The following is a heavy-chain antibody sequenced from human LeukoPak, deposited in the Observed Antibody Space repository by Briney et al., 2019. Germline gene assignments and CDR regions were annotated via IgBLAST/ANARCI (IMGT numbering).Heavy chain of an antibody. V-gene: IGHV3-74*01. CDR3: AKLEYSSSWVESVLDY. CDR2: INSDGSRT. J-gene: IGHJ4*02. CDR1: GFTFSRYW. Sequence: GGSLRLSCVASGFTFSRYWMHWVRQAPGKGLVWVSRINSDGSRTNYADSVKGRFTISRDNAKNTLYLQMNSLRAEDTAVYYCAKLEYSSSWVESVLDYWGQGTLVTVSS. D-gene: IGHD6-13*01.